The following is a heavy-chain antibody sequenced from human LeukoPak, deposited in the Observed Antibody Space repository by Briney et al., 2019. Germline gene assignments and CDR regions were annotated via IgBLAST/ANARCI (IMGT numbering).Heavy chain of an antibody. V-gene: IGHV3-21*04. J-gene: IGHJ4*02. D-gene: IGHD6-13*01. CDR2: ISSSSSYI. Sequence: GGSLRLSCVVSGFSLSDSSLNWVRQAPGKGPEWVSSISSSSSYIYYADSVKGRFTISRDNAKNSLYLQMNSLRAEDTAVYYCAKTSPYRSSWYGGIDYWGQGTLVTISS. CDR1: GFSLSDSS. CDR3: AKTSPYRSSWYGGIDY.